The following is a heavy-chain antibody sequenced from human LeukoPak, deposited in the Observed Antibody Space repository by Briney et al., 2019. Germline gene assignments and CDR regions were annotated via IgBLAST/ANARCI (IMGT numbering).Heavy chain of an antibody. V-gene: IGHV5-51*01. CDR1: GYTFTTYW. J-gene: IGHJ4*02. CDR3: ARNYGEQHYFDY. D-gene: IGHD4-17*01. CDR2: INPANSDT. Sequence: ESLKISCKGSGYTFTTYWIAWVRQMPGKGLEYMGIINPANSDTRYSPSFQGQVTISADKSISTAYLQWRSLKTSDTAMYYCARNYGEQHYFDYWGQGTLVTVSS.